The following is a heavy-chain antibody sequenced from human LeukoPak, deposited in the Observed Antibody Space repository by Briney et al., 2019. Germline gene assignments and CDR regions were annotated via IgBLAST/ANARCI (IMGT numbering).Heavy chain of an antibody. CDR2: ISGYNGHT. V-gene: IGHV1-18*01. J-gene: IGHJ4*02. CDR3: ARDSSRWYEDY. D-gene: IGHD6-13*01. Sequence: ASVKVSCKASGYTFTSYGINWVRQAPGQGLEWMGWISGYNGHTKYAQNLQGRVTMTTDTSTTTAYMELRSLRSNDTAVYYCARDSSRWYEDYWGQGTLVTVSS. CDR1: GYTFTSYG.